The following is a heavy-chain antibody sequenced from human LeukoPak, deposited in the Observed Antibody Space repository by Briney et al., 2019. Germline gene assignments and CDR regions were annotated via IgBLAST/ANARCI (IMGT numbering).Heavy chain of an antibody. CDR1: GGTFSSYA. D-gene: IGHD5-18*01. CDR3: ARDMRVDTAMDYNWFDP. J-gene: IGHJ5*02. V-gene: IGHV1-69*13. CDR2: IIPIFGTA. Sequence: ASVKVSCKASGGTFSSYAISWVRQAPGQGLEWMGGIIPIFGTANYAQKFQGRVTITADESTSTAYMELSSLRSEDTAVYYCARDMRVDTAMDYNWFDPWGQGTLVTVSS.